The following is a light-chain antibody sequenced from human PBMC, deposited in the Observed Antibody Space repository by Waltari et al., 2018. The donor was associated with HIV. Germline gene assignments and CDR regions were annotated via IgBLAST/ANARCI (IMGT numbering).Light chain of an antibody. V-gene: IGLV2-8*01. CDR1: SSDVGGYNY. CDR3: SSYAGSNNRWV. J-gene: IGLJ3*02. Sequence: QSALTQPPSASGSPGQSVTISCTGTSSDVGGYNYVSWYQQHPGKAPKLMIYEVSKRRSWVPDRFSDSKSGSTASLTVSGLQAEDEADYYCSSYAGSNNRWVFGGGTKLTVL. CDR2: EVS.